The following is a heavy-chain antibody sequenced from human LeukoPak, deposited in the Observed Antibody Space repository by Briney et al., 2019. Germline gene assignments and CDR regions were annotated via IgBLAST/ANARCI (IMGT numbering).Heavy chain of an antibody. CDR3: AREFAVVYYGSGSLDY. D-gene: IGHD3-10*01. Sequence: ASVKVSCKASGYTFTSYGISWVRQAPGQGLGWMGWISAYNGNTNYAQKLQGRVTMTTDTSTSTAYMELRSLRSDDTAVYYCAREFAVVYYGSGSLDYWGQGTLVTVSS. CDR1: GYTFTSYG. J-gene: IGHJ4*02. V-gene: IGHV1-18*01. CDR2: ISAYNGNT.